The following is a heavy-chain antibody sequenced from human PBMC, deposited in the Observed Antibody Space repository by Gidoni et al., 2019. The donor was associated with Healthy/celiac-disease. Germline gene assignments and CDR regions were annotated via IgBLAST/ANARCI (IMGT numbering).Heavy chain of an antibody. CDR2: TAHSGST. Sequence: QVQLQESGPGLVKPSGTLSLTCAVSGGSISRSHWGRWVRQPPGKGLEWIGETAHSGSTNYNPSLKRRVTISVDKSKNQFSLKLSSVTAADTAVYYCARVLDPRVGYYFDYWGQGTLVTVSS. D-gene: IGHD3-3*01. J-gene: IGHJ4*02. CDR3: ARVLDPRVGYYFDY. CDR1: GGSISRSHW. V-gene: IGHV4-4*02.